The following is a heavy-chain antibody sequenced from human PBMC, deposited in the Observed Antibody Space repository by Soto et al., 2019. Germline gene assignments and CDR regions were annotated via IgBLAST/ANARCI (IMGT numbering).Heavy chain of an antibody. V-gene: IGHV1-18*01. Sequence: ASVKVSCEASGYTFTSYGISWVRQAPGQGLEWMGWISAYNGNTNYAQKLQGRVTMTTDTSTSTAYMELRSLRSDDTAVYYCARDKDDFWSGYSNDGFDPWGQGTLVTVSS. CDR1: GYTFTSYG. CDR3: ARDKDDFWSGYSNDGFDP. D-gene: IGHD3-3*01. J-gene: IGHJ5*02. CDR2: ISAYNGNT.